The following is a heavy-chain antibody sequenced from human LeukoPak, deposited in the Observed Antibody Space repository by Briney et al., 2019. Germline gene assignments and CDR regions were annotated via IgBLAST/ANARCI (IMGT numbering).Heavy chain of an antibody. J-gene: IGHJ5*02. CDR1: GGTISSSSYY. CDR2: IYYSGST. V-gene: IGHV4-39*01. CDR3: ARLRPNYDFWSGFNWFDP. D-gene: IGHD3-3*01. Sequence: SETLSLTCTVSGGTISSSSYYWGWIRQPPGKGLEWIGSIYYSGSTSYNPSLKSRVTISVDTSKNQFSLKLSSVTAADTAVYYCARLRPNYDFWSGFNWFDPWGQGTLVTVSS.